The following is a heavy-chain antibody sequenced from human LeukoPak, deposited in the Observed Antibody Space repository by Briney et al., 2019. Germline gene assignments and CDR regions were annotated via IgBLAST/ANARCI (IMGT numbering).Heavy chain of an antibody. J-gene: IGHJ4*02. D-gene: IGHD1-26*01. CDR1: GYTFTSYG. CDR3: ATEPQIAGGPQAIVGATY. CDR2: ISAYNGNT. Sequence: ASVKVSCKASGYTFTSYGISWVRQAPGQGLEWMGWISAYNGNTNYAQKLQGRVTMTTDTSTSTAYMELSSLRSEDTAVYYCATEPQIAGGPQAIVGATYWGQGTLVTVSP. V-gene: IGHV1-18*01.